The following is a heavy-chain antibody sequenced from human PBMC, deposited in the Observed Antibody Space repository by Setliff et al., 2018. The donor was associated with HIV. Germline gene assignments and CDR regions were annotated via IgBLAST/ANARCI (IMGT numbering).Heavy chain of an antibody. J-gene: IGHJ3*02. D-gene: IGHD1-26*01. CDR1: GGYISGSSYY. V-gene: IGHV4-39*01. Sequence: SETLSLTCTVSGGYISGSSYYWGWIRQPPGKGLEWIGSIYYSGSTYYNPSLKSRVTISVDTSKNQFSLKLSSVTAADTAVYYCARLRSYYGAFDIWGQGTMVTVSS. CDR2: IYYSGST. CDR3: ARLRSYYGAFDI.